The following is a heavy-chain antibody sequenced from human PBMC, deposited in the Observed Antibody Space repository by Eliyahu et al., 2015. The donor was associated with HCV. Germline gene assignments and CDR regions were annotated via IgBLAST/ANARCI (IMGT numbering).Heavy chain of an antibody. J-gene: IGHJ6*03. CDR3: ARDGYYDFWSGYYTSWYYYYYMDV. Sequence: EVQLVESGGGLVQPGGSLRLSCAASGFTFSSYWMSWVRQAPGKGLEWVANIKQDGSEKYYVDSVKGRFTISRDNAKNSLYLQMNSLRAEDTAVYYCARDGYYDFWSGYYTSWYYYYYMDVWGKGTTVTVSS. D-gene: IGHD3-3*01. CDR1: GFTFSSYW. CDR2: IKQDGSEK. V-gene: IGHV3-7*01.